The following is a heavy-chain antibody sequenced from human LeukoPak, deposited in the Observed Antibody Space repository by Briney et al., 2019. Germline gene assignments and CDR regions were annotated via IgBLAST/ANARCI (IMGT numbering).Heavy chain of an antibody. CDR2: IYYSGAT. Sequence: PSETLSLTCTVSGASISSDYWSWIRQAPGKGLEWIGDIYYSGATNYNFSLQSRVTISVDTSKNQFSLNLISVTAADTAVYYCARHLKKYYYYGMGVWGQGTTVTVSS. J-gene: IGHJ6*02. V-gene: IGHV4-59*08. CDR1: GASISSDY. CDR3: ARHLKKYYYYGMGV.